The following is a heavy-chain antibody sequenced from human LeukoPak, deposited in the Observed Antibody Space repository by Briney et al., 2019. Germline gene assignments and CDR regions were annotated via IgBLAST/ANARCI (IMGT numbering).Heavy chain of an antibody. CDR2: INHSGST. CDR1: GGSFSGYY. V-gene: IGHV4-34*01. D-gene: IGHD3-22*01. CDR3: ARTPIYFYDNSGYYN. J-gene: IGHJ4*02. Sequence: SETLSLTCAVYGGSFSGYYWSWIRQPPGKGLEWIGEINHSGSTNYNPSLKSRVTISVDTSKNQFSLKLSSVTAADTAVYYCARTPIYFYDNSGYYNWGQGTLVTVSS.